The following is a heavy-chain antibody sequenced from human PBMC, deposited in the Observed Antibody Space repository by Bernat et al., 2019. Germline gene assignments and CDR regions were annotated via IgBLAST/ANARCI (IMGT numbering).Heavy chain of an antibody. CDR3: AHCTSIVVVPAAVESGYGLDY. CDR2: IYWDDDK. CDR1: GFSLSTSGVG. Sequence: QITLKESGPTLVKPTQTLTLTCTFSGFSLSTSGVGVGWIRQPPGKALEWLALIYWDDDKRYSPSLKSRLTMTKNTSKKQFVLTRTNTDTMETATYYYAHCTSIVVVPAAVESGYGLDYWGQGTLVTVSS. D-gene: IGHD2-2*01. J-gene: IGHJ4*02. V-gene: IGHV2-5*02.